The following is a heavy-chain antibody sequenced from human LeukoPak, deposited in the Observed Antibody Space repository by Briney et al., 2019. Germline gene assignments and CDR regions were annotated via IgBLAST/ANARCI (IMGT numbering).Heavy chain of an antibody. CDR3: ARVISRIDYYYYGMDV. CDR1: GYTFTGYY. Sequence: ASVKVSCKASGYTFTGYYIHWVRQAPGQGLEWMGWINPNSGGTNYAQKFQGRVTMTRDTSISTAYMELSRLRSDDTAVYYCARVISRIDYYYYGMDVWGQGTTVTVSS. J-gene: IGHJ6*02. V-gene: IGHV1-2*02. CDR2: INPNSGGT. D-gene: IGHD3-10*01.